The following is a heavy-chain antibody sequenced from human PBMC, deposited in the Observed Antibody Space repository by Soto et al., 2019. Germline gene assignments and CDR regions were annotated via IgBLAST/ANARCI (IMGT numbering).Heavy chain of an antibody. J-gene: IGHJ4*02. Sequence: SETLSLTCTVSGGSISSSNYYWGWIRQPPGKGLESIGNIYYDGNTYFNPSLKSRVTISVDTSKNQFSLRLSSVTAADTAVYFCARLRSGPDNGWYWAFDYWGQGTLVTVSS. CDR3: ARLRSGPDNGWYWAFDY. CDR1: GGSISSSNYY. V-gene: IGHV4-39*01. D-gene: IGHD6-19*01. CDR2: IYYDGNT.